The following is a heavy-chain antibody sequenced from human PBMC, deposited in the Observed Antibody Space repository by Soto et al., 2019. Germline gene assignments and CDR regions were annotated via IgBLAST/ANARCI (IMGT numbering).Heavy chain of an antibody. CDR3: AREKKHQSLGGRFGMDV. V-gene: IGHV3-74*01. D-gene: IGHD2-2*01. J-gene: IGHJ6*02. Sequence: GSLRLSCAASGFTFSSYWMHWVRQAPGKGLVWVSRINSDGSSTSYADSVKGRFTISRDNAKKSLDLQINSLRAEDTAVYYCAREKKHQSLGGRFGMDVWGQGTTVTVSS. CDR2: INSDGSST. CDR1: GFTFSSYW.